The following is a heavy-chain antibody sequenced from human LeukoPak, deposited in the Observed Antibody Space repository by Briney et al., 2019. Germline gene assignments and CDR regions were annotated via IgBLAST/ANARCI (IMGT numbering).Heavy chain of an antibody. D-gene: IGHD3-22*01. J-gene: IGHJ4*02. CDR3: AREDGHPDYDSSGYYWGY. V-gene: IGHV1-18*01. CDR1: GYTFTSYG. CDR2: ISAYNGNT. Sequence: ASVKVSCKASGYTFTSYGISWVRQAPGQGLEWMGWISAYNGNTYYAQKLQGRVTMTTDTPTSTAYMELRSLRSDDTAVYYCAREDGHPDYDSSGYYWGYWGQGTLVTVSS.